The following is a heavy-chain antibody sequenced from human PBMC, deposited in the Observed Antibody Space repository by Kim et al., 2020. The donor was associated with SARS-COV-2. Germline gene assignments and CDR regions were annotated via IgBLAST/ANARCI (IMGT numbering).Heavy chain of an antibody. D-gene: IGHD6-19*01. CDR2: IYYSGST. Sequence: SETLSLTCTVSGGSISSSSYYWGWIRQPPGKGLEWIGSIYYSGSTYYNPSLKSRVTISVDTSKNQFSLKLSSVTAADTAVYYCARGRIAVAGTNFDYWGQGTLVTVS. CDR1: GGSISSSSYY. J-gene: IGHJ4*01. CDR3: ARGRIAVAGTNFDY. V-gene: IGHV4-39*01.